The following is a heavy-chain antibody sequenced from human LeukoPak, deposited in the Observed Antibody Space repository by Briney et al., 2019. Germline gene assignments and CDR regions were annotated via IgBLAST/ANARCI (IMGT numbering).Heavy chain of an antibody. CDR3: ARHLDWFDY. CDR2: SGST. D-gene: IGHD3/OR15-3a*01. CDR1: GDSISNYY. V-gene: IGHV4-59*08. Sequence: SETLSLTCTVSGDSISNYYWSWIRQPPGKGLEWIGYSGSTNYNPSLKSRVSISVDTSKNQFSLKLTSVTAADTAVYYCARHLDWFDYWGQGTLVTVSS. J-gene: IGHJ4*02.